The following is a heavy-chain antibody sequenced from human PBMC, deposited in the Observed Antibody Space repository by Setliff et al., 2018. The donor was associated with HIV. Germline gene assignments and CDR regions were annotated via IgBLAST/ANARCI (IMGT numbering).Heavy chain of an antibody. D-gene: IGHD3-22*01. Sequence: SETLSLTCAVYGGSFSGYFRTWIRQPPQKRLEWIGEINHSGDTNYNPSLKSRVTISADTSKNQFSLKLSSVTAADTAVYYCARVGDFYDTSGYYSVLDALDIWGQGTMVTVSS. V-gene: IGHV4-34*01. CDR1: GGSFSGYF. CDR2: INHSGDT. CDR3: ARVGDFYDTSGYYSVLDALDI. J-gene: IGHJ3*02.